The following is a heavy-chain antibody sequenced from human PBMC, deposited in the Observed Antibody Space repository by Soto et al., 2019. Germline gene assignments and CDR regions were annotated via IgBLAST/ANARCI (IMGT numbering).Heavy chain of an antibody. CDR1: GDTVSSNSAA. D-gene: IGHD6-13*01. Sequence: PSQTLSLTCAISGDTVSSNSAAWNWIRQSPSRGLEWLGRTYYRSKWYSDYPVSVKSRITINPDTSKNQFSLQLNSVTPEDAAVYFCARGTFDIATAGTSDYFDCWGQGTLVTSPQ. V-gene: IGHV6-1*01. CDR2: TYYRSKWYS. J-gene: IGHJ4*02. CDR3: ARGTFDIATAGTSDYFDC.